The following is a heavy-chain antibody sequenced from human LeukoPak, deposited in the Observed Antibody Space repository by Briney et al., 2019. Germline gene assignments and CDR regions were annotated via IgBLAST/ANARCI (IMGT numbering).Heavy chain of an antibody. CDR1: GGAFTNYA. CDR3: AREGHGCSYSSPLDY. CDR2: IIPIFGTP. Sequence: GASVKVSCKASGGAFTNYAISWVRQAPGQGLEWMGGIIPIFGTPNYAQKFQGRVTTTADRSTSTAYMDLSSLTSEDTALYYCAREGHGCSYSSPLDYWGQGTLVTVSS. D-gene: IGHD2-15*01. J-gene: IGHJ4*02. V-gene: IGHV1-69*06.